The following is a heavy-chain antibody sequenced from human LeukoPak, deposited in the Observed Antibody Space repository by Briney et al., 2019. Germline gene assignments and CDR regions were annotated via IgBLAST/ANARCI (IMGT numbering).Heavy chain of an antibody. CDR2: IIPIFGTA. CDR1: GGTFSSYA. J-gene: IGHJ4*02. V-gene: IGHV1-69*13. CDR3: ASGGYSYGVLGFDY. Sequence: ASVKGSCKASGGTFSSYAISWVRQAPGQGLEWMGGIIPIFGTANYAQKFQGRVTITADESTSTAYMELCSLRSEDTAVYYCASGGYSYGVLGFDYWGQGTLVTVSS. D-gene: IGHD5-18*01.